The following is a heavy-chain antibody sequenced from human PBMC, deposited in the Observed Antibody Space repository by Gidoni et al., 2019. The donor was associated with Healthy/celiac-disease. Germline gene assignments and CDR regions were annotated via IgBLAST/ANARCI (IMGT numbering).Heavy chain of an antibody. CDR1: GFTFVDYG. D-gene: IGHD4-17*01. CDR3: AREGTTVTTGGRYYYYGMDV. Sequence: EVQLVESGGGVVRPGGSLRLSCAASGFTFVDYGTSWVRQAPGKGLEWVSGINWNGGSTGYADSVKGRFTISRDNAKNSLYLQMNSLRAEDTALYYCAREGTTVTTGGRYYYYGMDVWGQGTTVTVSS. CDR2: INWNGGST. V-gene: IGHV3-20*04. J-gene: IGHJ6*02.